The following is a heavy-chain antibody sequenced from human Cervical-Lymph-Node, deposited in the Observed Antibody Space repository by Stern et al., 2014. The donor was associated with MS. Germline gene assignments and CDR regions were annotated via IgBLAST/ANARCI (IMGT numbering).Heavy chain of an antibody. D-gene: IGHD1-7*01. CDR1: RFTFDNYG. V-gene: IGHV3-30*18. Sequence: VQLLESGGGVVQPGTSLRLSCAASRFTFDNYGMHWVRQAPGKGLEWVALISYDGSNKHYADSVKGRFTISRDNSNNTLFLQMNSLRAEDTAVYYCAKHRGEDWNYAFWFDPRGQGTLVTVSS. CDR2: ISYDGSNK. CDR3: AKHRGEDWNYAFWFDP. J-gene: IGHJ5*02.